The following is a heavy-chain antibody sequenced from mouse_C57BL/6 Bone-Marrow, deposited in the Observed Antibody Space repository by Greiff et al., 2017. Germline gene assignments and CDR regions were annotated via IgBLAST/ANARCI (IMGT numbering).Heavy chain of an antibody. D-gene: IGHD1-1*01. Sequence: QVQLQQPGAELVMPGASVKLSCKASGYTFTSYWMHWVKQRPGQGLEWIGEIDPSDSYTNYNQKFKGKSTLTVDKSSSSAYVQLSSLTSEDSAVYYCAREGDYGRGYDCDYWGQGTTLTVSS. V-gene: IGHV1-69*01. CDR2: IDPSDSYT. J-gene: IGHJ2*01. CDR3: AREGDYGRGYDCDY. CDR1: GYTFTSYW.